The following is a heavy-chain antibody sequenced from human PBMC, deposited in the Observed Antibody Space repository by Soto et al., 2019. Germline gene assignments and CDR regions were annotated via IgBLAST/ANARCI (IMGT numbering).Heavy chain of an antibody. CDR1: GFTLQNYA. V-gene: IGHV3-23*01. J-gene: IGHJ5*02. CDR2: LIGGHYGT. D-gene: IGHD3-10*01. Sequence: GGSLRLSCTASGFTLQNYAMAWVRQAPGKGLEWVSTLIGGHYGTAYSYSVKGRFTVSRDNSKNCLYLQMNSLGVEDTAMYFCAKGKSAGDIDWFDPWGQGSLVTVSS. CDR3: AKGKSAGDIDWFDP.